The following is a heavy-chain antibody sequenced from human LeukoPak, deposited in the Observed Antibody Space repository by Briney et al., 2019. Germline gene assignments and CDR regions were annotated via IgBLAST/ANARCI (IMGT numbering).Heavy chain of an antibody. J-gene: IGHJ4*02. V-gene: IGHV3-23*01. CDR1: GFSFSSYA. D-gene: IGHD1-26*01. CDR2: ISGSGGGT. Sequence: GGSLSLSCAASGFSFSSYAMNWVRQAPGQGLEWVSTISGSGGGTYYADSVKGRFTISIDNPKNTLYLQMNSLRAEDTALYYCAKARGVNFFDYWGQGTLVTVSS. CDR3: AKARGVNFFDY.